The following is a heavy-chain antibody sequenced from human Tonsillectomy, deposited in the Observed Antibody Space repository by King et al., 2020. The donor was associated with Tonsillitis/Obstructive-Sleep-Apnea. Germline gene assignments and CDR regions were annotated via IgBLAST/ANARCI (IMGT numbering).Heavy chain of an antibody. Sequence: QLVQSGAEVKKPGESLKISCKGSGYIFSNYWIGWVRQMPGKGLEWMGIIYPGDSDTRYSPSFQGQVTISADKSISTAYLQWSSLKASNTAMYYCARYGERAPYYEFWSGYLSWFDPWGQGTLVTVSS. CDR3: ARYGERAPYYEFWSGYLSWFDP. J-gene: IGHJ5*02. V-gene: IGHV5-51*01. D-gene: IGHD3-3*01. CDR2: IYPGDSDT. CDR1: GYIFSNYW.